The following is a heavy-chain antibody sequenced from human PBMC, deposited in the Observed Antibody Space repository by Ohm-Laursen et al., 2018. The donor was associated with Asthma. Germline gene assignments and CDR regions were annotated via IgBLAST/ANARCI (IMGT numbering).Heavy chain of an antibody. J-gene: IGHJ4*02. CDR3: AKRGSCFDY. Sequence: SLRLSCTAPGFTFSSFAMSWVRQAPGKGLEWVSAISGSGGSTYYADSVKGRFTISRDNSKNTLYLQMNSLRAEDTAVYYCAKRGSCFDYWGQGTLGTVSS. CDR1: GFTFSSFA. CDR2: ISGSGGST. D-gene: IGHD1-26*01. V-gene: IGHV3-23*01.